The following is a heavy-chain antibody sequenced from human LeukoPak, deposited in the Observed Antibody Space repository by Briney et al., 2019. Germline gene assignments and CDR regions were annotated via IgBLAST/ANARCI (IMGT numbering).Heavy chain of an antibody. J-gene: IGHJ4*02. CDR2: MNPNSGNT. D-gene: IGHD2-2*02. CDR3: AKDYWDVVVVPSAIPDC. CDR1: GYTFTSYD. Sequence: ASVKVSCKASGYTFTSYDINWVRQATGQGLEWMGWMNPNSGNTGYAQKFQGRVTITRNTSISTAYMELSSLRSEDTAVYYCAKDYWDVVVVPSAIPDCWGQGTLVTVSS. V-gene: IGHV1-8*03.